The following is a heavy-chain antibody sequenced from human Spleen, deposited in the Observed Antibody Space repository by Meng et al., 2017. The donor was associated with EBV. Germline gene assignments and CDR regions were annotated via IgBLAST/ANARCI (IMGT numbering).Heavy chain of an antibody. CDR3: AKSQWLVPWFDP. CDR2: ISHAGGDK. CDR1: GFTFGKYA. Sequence: QLWSCGGGVVQPGKPLRLSCAACGFTFGKYAMPWVRQAPGKGLEGVAVISHAGGDKFDADSVRGRITISRDNSKNTMYLQMNSLRAEDTAVYYCAKSQWLVPWFDPWGQGTLVTVSS. D-gene: IGHD6-19*01. V-gene: IGHV3-30-3*02. J-gene: IGHJ5*02.